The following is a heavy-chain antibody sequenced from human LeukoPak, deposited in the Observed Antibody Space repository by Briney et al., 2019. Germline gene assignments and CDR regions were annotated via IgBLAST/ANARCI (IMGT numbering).Heavy chain of an antibody. CDR3: ARGTPSSSGWLYYGMDV. D-gene: IGHD6-19*01. CDR2: TSYDESEK. J-gene: IGHJ6*02. CDR1: GFTFRDYG. Sequence: GGSRRLSWAASGFTFRDYGMNWARQPPGKGREWVAITSYDESEKYYVDSVKGRFTISRDNSKNTLYLQMNSLRAEDTAVYYCARGTPSSSGWLYYGMDVWGQGTTVTVSS. V-gene: IGHV3-30*03.